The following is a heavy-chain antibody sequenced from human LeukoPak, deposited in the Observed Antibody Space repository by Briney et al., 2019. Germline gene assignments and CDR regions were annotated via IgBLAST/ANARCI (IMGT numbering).Heavy chain of an antibody. CDR1: GVSISGSGYY. J-gene: IGHJ4*02. CDR2: IYETGST. D-gene: IGHD6-19*01. Sequence: SETLSLTCAVSGVSISGSGYYLGWIRQPPGKGLEWIGNIYETGSTYYNASLQSRVTISIDMSKNQISLRLTSVSAADTAMYYCVKSGGYGLIDYWGQGTLVTVSS. V-gene: IGHV4-39*01. CDR3: VKSGGYGLIDY.